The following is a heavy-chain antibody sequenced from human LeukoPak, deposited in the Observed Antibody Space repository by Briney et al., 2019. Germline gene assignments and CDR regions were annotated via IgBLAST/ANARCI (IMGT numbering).Heavy chain of an antibody. CDR3: ARLEVAGINDY. J-gene: IGHJ4*02. Sequence: SETLSLTCTVSGGSISSSSYYWGWIRPPPGKGLEWIRSIYYSGRTYYNPSLKRRVTISVDTSKNQFTLKLSSVTAADTAVYYCARLEVAGINDYWGQGTLVTASS. D-gene: IGHD6-19*01. CDR1: GGSISSSSYY. CDR2: IYYSGRT. V-gene: IGHV4-39*01.